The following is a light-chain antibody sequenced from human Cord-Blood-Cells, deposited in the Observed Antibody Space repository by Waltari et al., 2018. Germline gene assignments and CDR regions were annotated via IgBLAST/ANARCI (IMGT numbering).Light chain of an antibody. Sequence: QSVLTQPPSVSGAPGQRVTISCTWSSSNIGAGYDVHWYQQLPGTAPKPLIYGNSNRPSGVPDRFSGSKSGTSASLAITGLQAEDEADYYCQSYDSSLSGVFGGGTKLTVL. V-gene: IGLV1-40*01. CDR2: GNS. CDR1: SSNIGAGYD. J-gene: IGLJ3*02. CDR3: QSYDSSLSGV.